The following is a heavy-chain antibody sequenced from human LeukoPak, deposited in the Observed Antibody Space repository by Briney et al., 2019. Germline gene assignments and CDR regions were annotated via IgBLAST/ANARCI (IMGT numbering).Heavy chain of an antibody. CDR3: ARQAAANSIDY. J-gene: IGHJ4*02. CDR1: GGSISTYY. V-gene: IGHV4-59*08. D-gene: IGHD2-2*01. CDR2: IYYSGRT. Sequence: PSETLSLTCTVSGGSISTYYGSWIRQPPGKGLEWIGCIYYSGRTNYNPSLKSRVTISVGTSKNQFSLKLSSATAADTAVYYCARQAAANSIDYWGQGTLVTVSS.